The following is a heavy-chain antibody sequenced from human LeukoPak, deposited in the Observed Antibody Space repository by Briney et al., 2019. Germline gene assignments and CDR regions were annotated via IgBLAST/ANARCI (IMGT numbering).Heavy chain of an antibody. D-gene: IGHD6-13*01. CDR1: GFTFDDYA. J-gene: IGHJ4*02. CDR3: AKDAGYSSSWKDY. V-gene: IGHV3-9*01. CDR2: ISWNSGSI. Sequence: GRSLRLSCAASGFTFDDYAMHWVRQAPGKGLEWVSGISWNSGSIGYADSVKGRFTISRDNAKNSLYLQTNSLRAEDTALYYCAKDAGYSSSWKDYWGQGTLVTVSS.